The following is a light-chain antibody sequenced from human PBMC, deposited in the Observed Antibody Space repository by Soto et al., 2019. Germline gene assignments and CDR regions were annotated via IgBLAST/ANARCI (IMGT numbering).Light chain of an antibody. CDR2: AAS. Sequence: DIQMTQSPSSLSASVGDRVTVTCRASQSISTSLNWYQQKPGKAPMLLIYAASSLQGGVPSMFSGSGSGTLFSLTIKRLQPDVFATYYCKQYKSYWTFGQGTKVDIK. CDR1: QSISTS. J-gene: IGKJ1*01. CDR3: KQYKSYWT. V-gene: IGKV1-39*01.